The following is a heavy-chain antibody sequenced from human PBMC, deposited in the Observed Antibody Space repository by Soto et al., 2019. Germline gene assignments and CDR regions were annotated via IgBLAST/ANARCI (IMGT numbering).Heavy chain of an antibody. D-gene: IGHD6-19*01. CDR2: ISGTGRST. V-gene: IGHV3-23*01. J-gene: IGHJ4*02. CDR3: AKGNASGWYFFDY. Sequence: VGSLRLSCGGSGFTFSDCAMSWVRQAPGKGLEWVSGISGTGRSTFYADSVKDRFTISRDNSKNTVYLQMTSLRAEDTAVYYCAKGNASGWYFFDYWGQGTLVTVSS. CDR1: GFTFSDCA.